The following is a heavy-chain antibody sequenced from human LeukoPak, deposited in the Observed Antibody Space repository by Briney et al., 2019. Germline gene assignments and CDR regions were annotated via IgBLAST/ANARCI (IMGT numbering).Heavy chain of an antibody. CDR3: ARGSGSYTRPVDC. J-gene: IGHJ4*02. CDR1: GFAFSRYW. Sequence: PGGSLRLSCAASGFAFSRYWMHWVRQAPGKGLEWVSSISSSSSYTFYADSVKGRFTISRDNAKNTVYLQMNSLRAEDTAVYYCARGSGSYTRPVDCWGQGSLVTVSS. D-gene: IGHD1-26*01. V-gene: IGHV3-21*01. CDR2: ISSSSSYT.